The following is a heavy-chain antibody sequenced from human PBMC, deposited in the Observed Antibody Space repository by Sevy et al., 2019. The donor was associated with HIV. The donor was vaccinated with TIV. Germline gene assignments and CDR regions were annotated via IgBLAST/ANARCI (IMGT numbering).Heavy chain of an antibody. V-gene: IGHV1-8*01. CDR2: MNPNSGNT. J-gene: IGHJ4*02. CDR1: GYTFTSYD. D-gene: IGHD1-26*01. CDR3: AREGTGNYYDLDY. Sequence: ASVKVSCKASGYTFTSYDINWVRQATGQGLAWMGWMNPNSGNTCYAQKFQGRVSMTRNTSRSTAYMEPSSLRPEDTAVDYCAREGTGNYYDLDYWGQGTLVTVSS.